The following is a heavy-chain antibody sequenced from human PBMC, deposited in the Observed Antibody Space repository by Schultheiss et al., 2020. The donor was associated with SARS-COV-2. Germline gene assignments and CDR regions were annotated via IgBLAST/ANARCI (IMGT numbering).Heavy chain of an antibody. CDR2: ISGSGGST. D-gene: IGHD3-22*01. CDR1: GFTMSSHA. CDR3: ASVGYDSSGYCDY. Sequence: GGSLRLSCVASGFTMSSHAMTWVRQAPGKGLEWVSAISGSGGSTYYADSVKGRFTISRDNSKNTLYLQMNSLRAEDTAVYYCASVGYDSSGYCDYWGQGTLVTVSS. J-gene: IGHJ4*02. V-gene: IGHV3-23*01.